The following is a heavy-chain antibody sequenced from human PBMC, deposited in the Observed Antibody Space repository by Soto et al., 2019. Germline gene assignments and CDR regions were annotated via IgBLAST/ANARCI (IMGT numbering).Heavy chain of an antibody. CDR1: GFTFSTYT. CDR2: ISSSSSYI. J-gene: IGHJ4*02. V-gene: IGHV3-21*01. Sequence: GGSLRLSCAASGFTFSTYTMNWVRQAPGKGLEWVSSISSSSSYIYYADSVKGRFTISRDNAKNSLYLQMNSLRAEDTAVYYCARALLMVRRGPYSSVFDYWGQGTLVTVSS. D-gene: IGHD3-10*01. CDR3: ARALLMVRRGPYSSVFDY.